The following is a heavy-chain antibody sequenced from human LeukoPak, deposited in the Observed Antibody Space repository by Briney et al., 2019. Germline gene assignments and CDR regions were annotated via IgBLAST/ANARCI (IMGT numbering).Heavy chain of an antibody. V-gene: IGHV1-69*05. CDR1: GGTFSSYA. D-gene: IGHD1-26*01. CDR2: IIPIFGTA. Sequence: GASVKVSCKASGGTFSSYAISWVRQAPGQGLGWMGGIIPIFGTANYAQKVQGRVTMTTDTSTSTAYMELRSLRSDDTAVYYCARGLGGSGSYFLTFDYWGQGTLVTVSS. CDR3: ARGLGGSGSYFLTFDY. J-gene: IGHJ4*02.